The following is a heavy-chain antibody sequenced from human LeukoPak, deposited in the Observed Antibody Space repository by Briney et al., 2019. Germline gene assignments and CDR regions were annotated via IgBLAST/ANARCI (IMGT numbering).Heavy chain of an antibody. CDR2: INPNSGGT. Sequence: GASVKVSCRASGYTFTDNYMHWVRQAPGQGLEWMGWINPNSGGTNYAQNFQGRVTMTRDTSISTAYMELRRLRSDDTAVYYCARVPYNADRDYWGQGTLVTVSS. V-gene: IGHV1-2*02. CDR3: ARVPYNADRDY. CDR1: GYTFTDNY. J-gene: IGHJ4*02. D-gene: IGHD1-14*01.